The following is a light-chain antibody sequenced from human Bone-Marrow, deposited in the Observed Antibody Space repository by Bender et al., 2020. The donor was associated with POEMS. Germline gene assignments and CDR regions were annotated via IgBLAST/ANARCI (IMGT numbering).Light chain of an antibody. CDR2: DVT. CDR1: RSDVGGYNF. V-gene: IGLV2-14*03. J-gene: IGLJ3*02. Sequence: QSALTQPASVSGSPGQSTTISCTGSRSDVGGYNFVSWYQQHPGKAPKLMIYDVTNRPSGVSDRFTGSKSGNTASLTISGLQAEDEADYYCCSYAGSSTWVFGGGTKLTVL. CDR3: CSYAGSSTWV.